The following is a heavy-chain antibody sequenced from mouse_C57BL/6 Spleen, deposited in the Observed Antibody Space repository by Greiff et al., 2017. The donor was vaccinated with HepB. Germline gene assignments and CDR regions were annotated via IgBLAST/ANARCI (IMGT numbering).Heavy chain of an antibody. CDR2: ISSGGSYT. D-gene: IGHD2-4*01. J-gene: IGHJ3*01. Sequence: EVNVVESGGDLVKPGGSPKLSCAASGFTFSSYGMSWVRQTPDKRLEWVATISSGGSYTYYPDSVKGRFTISRDNAKNTLYLQMSSLKSEDTAMYYCASYHDYRFAYWGQGTLVTVSA. CDR3: ASYHDYRFAY. CDR1: GFTFSSYG. V-gene: IGHV5-6*01.